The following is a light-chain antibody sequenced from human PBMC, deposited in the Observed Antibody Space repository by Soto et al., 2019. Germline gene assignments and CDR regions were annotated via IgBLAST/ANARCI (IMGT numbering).Light chain of an antibody. CDR1: QGVGSY. Sequence: DIQMTQSPSLLSASVGDRVTITCRASQGVGSYLAWFQQKPGKAPKLLIFGASRLQRGVPSRFSGSGYGTDFTLTISSLQPEDFAIYHCQQYHRYPLAFGGGTKVEVK. CDR3: QQYHRYPLA. J-gene: IGKJ4*01. V-gene: IGKV1-16*01. CDR2: GAS.